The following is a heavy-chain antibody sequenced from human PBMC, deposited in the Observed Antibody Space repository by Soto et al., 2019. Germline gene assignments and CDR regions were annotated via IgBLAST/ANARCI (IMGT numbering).Heavy chain of an antibody. J-gene: IGHJ4*02. D-gene: IGHD2-15*01. CDR1: GGSINRGDSY. V-gene: IGHV4-31*03. CDR3: ARDAPGVAPY. Sequence: QVQLQESGPGLVRPSQTLSLTCTVSGGSINRGDSYWNWIRQHPEKGLEWIGYINYRGSTFYNPSLKSRIIISVDTSKNQFSLSLSSVTAADTAVYYCARDAPGVAPYWGQGTLVTVSS. CDR2: INYRGST.